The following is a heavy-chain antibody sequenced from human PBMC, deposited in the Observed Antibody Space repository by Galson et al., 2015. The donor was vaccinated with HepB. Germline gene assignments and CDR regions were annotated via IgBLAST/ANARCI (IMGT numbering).Heavy chain of an antibody. CDR3: ARDLAADPYYFDY. J-gene: IGHJ4*02. V-gene: IGHV3-21*01. CDR2: ISSSSSYI. Sequence: SLRLSGAASGFTFSSYSMNWVRQAPGKGLEWVSSISSSSSYIYYADSVKGRFTISRDNAKNSLYLQMNSLRAEGTAVYYCARDLAADPYYFDYWGQGTLVTVSS. D-gene: IGHD6-13*01. CDR1: GFTFSSYS.